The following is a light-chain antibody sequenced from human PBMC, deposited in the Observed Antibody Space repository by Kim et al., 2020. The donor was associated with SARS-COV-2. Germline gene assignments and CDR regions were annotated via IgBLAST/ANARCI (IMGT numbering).Light chain of an antibody. CDR1: QSVLYSSNNKNY. J-gene: IGKJ1*01. V-gene: IGKV4-1*01. Sequence: ATINCKSSQSVLYSSNNKNYLAWYQQKPGQPPKLLIYWASTRESGVPDRFSGSGSGTDFTLTISSLQAEDVSVYYCQQYYSTPRTFGQGTKVDIK. CDR3: QQYYSTPRT. CDR2: WAS.